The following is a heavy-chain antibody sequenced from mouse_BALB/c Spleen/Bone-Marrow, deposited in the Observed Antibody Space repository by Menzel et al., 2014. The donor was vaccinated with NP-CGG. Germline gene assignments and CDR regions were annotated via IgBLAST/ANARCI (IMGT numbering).Heavy chain of an antibody. CDR2: INPSNGGT. J-gene: IGHJ4*01. V-gene: IGHV1S81*02. CDR3: SRGRRDALDY. CDR1: GYTFISYY. Sequence: QVQLQQPGAELVKPGASVKLSCKASGYTFISYYMYWVKQRPGQGLEWFGEINPSNGGTNFNEKFKNKATLTVDKSSSTAYMQLSSLTSEDSAVYYCSRGRRDALDYWGQGTSVTVSS.